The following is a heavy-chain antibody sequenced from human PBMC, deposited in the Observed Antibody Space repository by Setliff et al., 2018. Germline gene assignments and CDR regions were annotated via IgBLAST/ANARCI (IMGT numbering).Heavy chain of an antibody. V-gene: IGHV3-21*01. CDR2: FSSRNDYI. D-gene: IGHD5-18*01. J-gene: IGHJ6*03. Sequence: GGSLRLSCAASGFTFSSYSLNWVRQAPGKGLEWVASFSSRNDYIYHADSVKGRFTISRDNAKNSLYLQMNSLRAEDTAVYYCARAADSYGPPRSYMDVWGKGTTVTVSS. CDR1: GFTFSSYS. CDR3: ARAADSYGPPRSYMDV.